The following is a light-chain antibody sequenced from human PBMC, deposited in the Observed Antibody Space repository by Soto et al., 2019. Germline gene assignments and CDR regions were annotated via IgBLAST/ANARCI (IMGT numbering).Light chain of an antibody. Sequence: DIVLTHSPGTLSLSPGERATLSCRASQSVSSSYLAWYQQKPGQAPRLLIYGASSRATGIPDRFSGSGSGTDFTLTISRLEPEDFAVYYCQQYGSSQWTFGQGTKVDIK. V-gene: IGKV3-20*01. CDR3: QQYGSSQWT. CDR1: QSVSSSY. CDR2: GAS. J-gene: IGKJ1*01.